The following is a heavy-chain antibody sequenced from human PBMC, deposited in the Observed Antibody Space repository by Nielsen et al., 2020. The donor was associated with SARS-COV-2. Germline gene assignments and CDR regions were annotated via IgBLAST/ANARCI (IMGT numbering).Heavy chain of an antibody. CDR2: ISYDGSNK. CDR3: ARLSSAPWGEFDY. CDR1: GFTFSSYA. D-gene: IGHD1-26*01. V-gene: IGHV3-30-3*01. Sequence: GESLKISCAASGFTFSSYAMHWVRQAPGKGLEWVAVISYDGSNKYYADSVKGRFTISRDNSKNTLYLQMNSLKNEDTAVYYCARLSSAPWGEFDYWGQGTQVTVSS. J-gene: IGHJ4*02.